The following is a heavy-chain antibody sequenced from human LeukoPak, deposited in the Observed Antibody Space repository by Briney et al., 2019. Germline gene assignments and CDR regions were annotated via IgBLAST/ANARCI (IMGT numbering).Heavy chain of an antibody. J-gene: IGHJ4*02. D-gene: IGHD3-22*01. Sequence: ASVKVSCKASGGTFSNYAINWVRQAPGQGLEWMGGIIPIFGTANYAQKFQGRVTITADKSTSTVYMELNSLKSEDAAVYYCARGWDYDSGGRPTAYVYWGQGTLVTVSS. CDR2: IIPIFGTA. CDR1: GGTFSNYA. CDR3: ARGWDYDSGGRPTAYVY. V-gene: IGHV1-69*06.